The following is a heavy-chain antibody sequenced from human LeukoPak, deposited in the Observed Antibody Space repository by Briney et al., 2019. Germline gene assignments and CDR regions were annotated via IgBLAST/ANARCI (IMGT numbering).Heavy chain of an antibody. V-gene: IGHV4-61*02. CDR2: IYTSGST. CDR3: ARGQWLPXYYFDY. CDR1: GGSISSGSYY. Sequence: SQTLSLTCTVSGGSISSGSYYWSWIRQPAGKGLEWIGRIYTSGSTNYNPSLKSRVTISVDTSKNQFSLKLSSVTAADTAVYYCARGQWLPXYYFDYWGQGTLVTVSS. J-gene: IGHJ4*02. D-gene: IGHD6-19*01.